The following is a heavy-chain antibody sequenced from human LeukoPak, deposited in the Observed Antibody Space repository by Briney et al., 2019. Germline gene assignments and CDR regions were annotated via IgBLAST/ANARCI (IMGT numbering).Heavy chain of an antibody. V-gene: IGHV1-69*05. D-gene: IGHD2-2*01. J-gene: IGHJ4*02. CDR1: GGTFSSYA. CDR2: IIPIFGTA. Sequence: GASVKVSCKASGGTFSSYAISWVRQAPGQGLEWMGGIIPIFGTANYAQKFQGRVTITTDESTSTAYMELSSLRSEDTAVYYCARYCSSTSCYDYWGQGALVTVSS. CDR3: ARYCSSTSCYDY.